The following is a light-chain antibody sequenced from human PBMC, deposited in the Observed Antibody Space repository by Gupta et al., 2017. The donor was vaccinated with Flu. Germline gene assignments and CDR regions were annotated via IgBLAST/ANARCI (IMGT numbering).Light chain of an antibody. CDR1: QSLLDSNGYNY. CDR2: WGS. J-gene: IGKJ4*01. Sequence: DIVMTQSPLFLPVTPGEPASISCRSSQSLLDSNGYNYLDWYVQKPGQSPRLLIFWGSNRASGVPDRISGSGSGTDFTLKISKVEAEDVGVYYCRQALQTPLTFGRGTRVEIK. V-gene: IGKV2-28*01. CDR3: RQALQTPLT.